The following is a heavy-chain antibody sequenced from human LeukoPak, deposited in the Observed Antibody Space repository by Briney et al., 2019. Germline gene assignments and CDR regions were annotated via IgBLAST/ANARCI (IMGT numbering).Heavy chain of an antibody. D-gene: IGHD6-19*01. Sequence: SETLSLTCAVYGVSFSGYYWSWIRQPPGKGLEWIGEINHSGSTNYNPSIKSRVSISVDTSKNQFSLKLSSVTAADTAVYYCARGRVEQWLVANYYYYYMDVWGKGTTVTVSS. J-gene: IGHJ6*03. CDR2: INHSGST. CDR3: ARGRVEQWLVANYYYYYMDV. V-gene: IGHV4-34*01. CDR1: GVSFSGYY.